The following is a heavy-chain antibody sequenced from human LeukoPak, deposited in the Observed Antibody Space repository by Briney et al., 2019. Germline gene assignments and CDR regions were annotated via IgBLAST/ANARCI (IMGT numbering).Heavy chain of an antibody. Sequence: PSETLSLTCAVYGGSFSGYYWSWIRQPPGKGLEWIGEINHSGSTNYNPSLKSRVTISVDTSKNQFSLKLSSVTAADTAVYYCARDIGGGSWFDPWGQGTLVTVSS. J-gene: IGHJ5*02. CDR2: INHSGST. CDR1: GGSFSGYY. V-gene: IGHV4-34*01. CDR3: ARDIGGGSWFDP. D-gene: IGHD2-15*01.